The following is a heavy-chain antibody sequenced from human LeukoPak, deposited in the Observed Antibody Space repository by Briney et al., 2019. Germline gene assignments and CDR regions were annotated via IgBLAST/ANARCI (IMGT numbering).Heavy chain of an antibody. V-gene: IGHV3-21*01. D-gene: IGHD2-2*01. CDR1: GFTFSSYS. CDR2: ISSSSSYI. Sequence: TGGSLRLSCAASGFTFSSYSMNWVRQAPGKGLEWVSSISSSSSYIYYADSVKGRFTISRDNSKNTLYLQMNSLRAEDTAVYYCARENAGYCSSTSCYPYFDYWGQGTLVTVSS. CDR3: ARENAGYCSSTSCYPYFDY. J-gene: IGHJ4*02.